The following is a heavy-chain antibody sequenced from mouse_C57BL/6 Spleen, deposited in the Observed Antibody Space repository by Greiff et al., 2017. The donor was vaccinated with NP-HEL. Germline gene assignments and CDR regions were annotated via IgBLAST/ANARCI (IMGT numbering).Heavy chain of an antibody. D-gene: IGHD1-1*01. J-gene: IGHJ3*01. CDR1: GYTFTGYW. Sequence: QVQLQQSGAELMKPGASVKLSCKATGYTFTGYWIEWVKQRPGHGLEWIGEILPGSGSTNYNEKFKGKATFTADTSSNTAYMQLSSLTTEDSAIYYCASVYHYGSSPAYWGQGTLVTVSA. CDR3: ASVYHYGSSPAY. V-gene: IGHV1-9*01. CDR2: ILPGSGST.